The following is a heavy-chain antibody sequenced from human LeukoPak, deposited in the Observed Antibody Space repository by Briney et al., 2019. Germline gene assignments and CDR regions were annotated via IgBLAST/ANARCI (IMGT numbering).Heavy chain of an antibody. J-gene: IGHJ4*02. CDR2: IYYSGST. V-gene: IGHV4-59*08. Sequence: SETLSLTCTVSGGSISSYYWSWIRQPPGKGLEWIGYIYYSGSTNYNPSLKSRVTISVDTSKNQFSLKLSSVTAADTAVYYCARLVVGRQLGGGFDYWGQGTLVTVSS. CDR3: ARLVVGRQLGGGFDY. CDR1: GGSISSYY. D-gene: IGHD6-6*01.